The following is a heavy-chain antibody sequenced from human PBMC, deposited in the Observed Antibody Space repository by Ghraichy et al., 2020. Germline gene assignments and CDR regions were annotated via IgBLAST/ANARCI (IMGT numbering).Heavy chain of an antibody. CDR1: GFTFSSYD. CDR2: IGTAGDT. V-gene: IGHV3-13*01. CDR3: ARGTSYYDSSGYYF. Sequence: GGSLRLSCAASGFTFSSYDMHWVRQATGKGLEWVSAIGTAGDTYYPGSVKGRFTISRENAKNSLYLQMNSLRAGDTAVYYCARGTSYYDSSGYYFGGQGTLVTVSS. J-gene: IGHJ4*02. D-gene: IGHD3-22*01.